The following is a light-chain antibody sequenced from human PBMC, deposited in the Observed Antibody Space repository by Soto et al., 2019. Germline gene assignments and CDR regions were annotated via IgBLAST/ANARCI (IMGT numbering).Light chain of an antibody. V-gene: IGLV1-44*01. Sequence: QSVLTQPPSASGTPGQRVTLSCSGSSSNIGANPINWYQQLPGTAPKLLIYNNDQRPSGVPDRFSASKSDTSASLAISGLQSEDEADYYCEAWDDSLYGAVLGGGTKLTVL. J-gene: IGLJ2*01. CDR1: SSNIGANP. CDR3: EAWDDSLYGAV. CDR2: NND.